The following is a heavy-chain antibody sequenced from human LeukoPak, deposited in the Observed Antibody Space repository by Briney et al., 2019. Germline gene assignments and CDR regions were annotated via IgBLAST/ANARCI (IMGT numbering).Heavy chain of an antibody. V-gene: IGHV3-9*01. CDR1: GFTFDDYA. CDR2: ISWNSGSI. Sequence: GRSLRLSCAASGFTFDDYAMHWVRQAPGKGLEWVSGISWNSGSIGYADSVKGRFTISRDNAKNSLYLQMNSLRAEDTAVYYCARDYYDSSGYIRTYYFDYWGQGTLVTVSS. CDR3: ARDYYDSSGYIRTYYFDY. J-gene: IGHJ4*02. D-gene: IGHD3-22*01.